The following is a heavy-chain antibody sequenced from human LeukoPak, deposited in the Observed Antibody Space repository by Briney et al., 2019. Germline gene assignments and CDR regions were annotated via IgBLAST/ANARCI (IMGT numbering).Heavy chain of an antibody. V-gene: IGHV1-46*01. D-gene: IGHD1-26*01. CDR3: ARELSPSGNYDC. Sequence: ASVKVSCKASGYTFTSYHMHWVRQAPGQGVEWMGIINPSGGSTSYAQKFQGRVTVTGDTSTSTVYMELSSLRSEDTAVYYCARELSPSGNYDCWGQGTLVTVSS. CDR2: INPSGGST. CDR1: GYTFTSYH. J-gene: IGHJ4*02.